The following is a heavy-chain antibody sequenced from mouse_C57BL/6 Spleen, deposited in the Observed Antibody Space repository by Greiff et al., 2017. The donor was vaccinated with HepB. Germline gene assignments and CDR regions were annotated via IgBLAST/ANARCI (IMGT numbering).Heavy chain of an antibody. CDR1: GYTFTEYT. Sequence: QVQLKQSGAELVKPGASVKLSCKASGYTFTEYTIHWVKQRSGQGLEWIGWFYPGSGSIKYNEKFKDKATLTADKSSSTVYMELSRLTSEDSAVYFCARHEKVYSNYVGYFDYWGQGTTLTVSS. CDR3: ARHEKVYSNYVGYFDY. J-gene: IGHJ2*01. CDR2: FYPGSGSI. V-gene: IGHV1-62-2*01. D-gene: IGHD2-5*01.